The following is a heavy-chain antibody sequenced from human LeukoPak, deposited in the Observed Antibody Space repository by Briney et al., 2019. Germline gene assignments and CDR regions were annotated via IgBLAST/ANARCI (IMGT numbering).Heavy chain of an antibody. J-gene: IGHJ4*02. Sequence: GSLRLSCAASGFTFSSYGMHWVRQTPGKGLECVAFIRYDGGNQSYTDSVKGLFTISRDNSKNTIYLQMNSLRAEDTAVYYCAKDLRSRIAAAGAPDYWGQGTLVTVSS. CDR3: AKDLRSRIAAAGAPDY. D-gene: IGHD6-13*01. CDR1: GFTFSSYG. CDR2: IRYDGGNQ. V-gene: IGHV3-30*02.